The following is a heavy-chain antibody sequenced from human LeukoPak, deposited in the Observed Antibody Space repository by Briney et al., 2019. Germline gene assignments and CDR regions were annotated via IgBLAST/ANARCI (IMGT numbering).Heavy chain of an antibody. Sequence: ASVKVSCKASGYTFTSYFMHWVRQAPGQGLEWMGIINPGGGTTSYAQKFQGRVTMTSDLSTSTVYMELSSLRSEDTAVYYCAREEFTRIAAADSFDYWGQGTLVTVSS. D-gene: IGHD6-13*01. J-gene: IGHJ4*02. V-gene: IGHV1-46*01. CDR2: INPGGGTT. CDR1: GYTFTSYF. CDR3: AREEFTRIAAADSFDY.